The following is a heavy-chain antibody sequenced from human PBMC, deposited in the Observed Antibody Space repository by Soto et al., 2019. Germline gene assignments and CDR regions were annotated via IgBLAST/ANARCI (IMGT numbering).Heavy chain of an antibody. V-gene: IGHV3-30*18. CDR2: ISYDGSNK. J-gene: IGHJ4*02. CDR1: GFTFSSYG. Sequence: GGSLRLSCAASGFTFSSYGMHWVRQAPGKGLEWVAVISYDGSNKYYADSVKGRFTISRDNSKNTLYLQMNSLRAEDTAVYYCAKDRVLYSSSSRGSPGVDYWGQGTLVTVSS. D-gene: IGHD6-6*01. CDR3: AKDRVLYSSSSRGSPGVDY.